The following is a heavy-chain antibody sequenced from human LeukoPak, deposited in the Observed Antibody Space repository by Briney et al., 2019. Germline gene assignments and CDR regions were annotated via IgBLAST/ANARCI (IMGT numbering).Heavy chain of an antibody. J-gene: IGHJ6*02. CDR1: GFTFSSYA. CDR2: ITGSGAGT. V-gene: IGHV3-23*01. Sequence: GSLRLSCAASGFTFSSYAMNWGRPAPGKGPEWVSAITGSGAGTYYADSVKGRFTISRDNSKNMLYLQMNSLRAEDTAVYYCARSIGLTGGGVDVWGQGTTVTVSS. CDR3: ARSIGLTGGGVDV. D-gene: IGHD3-9*01.